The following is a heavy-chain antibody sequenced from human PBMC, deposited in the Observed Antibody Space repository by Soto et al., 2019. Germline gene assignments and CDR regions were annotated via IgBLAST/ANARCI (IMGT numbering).Heavy chain of an antibody. CDR2: MNPNSGNT. D-gene: IGHD3-16*01. V-gene: IGHV1-8*01. J-gene: IGHJ5*02. Sequence: VKVSCKASGYTFTSYDINWVRQATGQGLEWMGWMNPNSGNTAYAQKFQGRVTMTRNTSISTAYMEPSSLRSEDTAVYYCARLKQDYAVAWGKGTLVTVAS. CDR1: GYTFTSYD. CDR3: ARLKQDYAVA.